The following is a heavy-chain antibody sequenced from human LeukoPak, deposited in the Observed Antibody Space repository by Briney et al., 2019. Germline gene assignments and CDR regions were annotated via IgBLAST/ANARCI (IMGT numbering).Heavy chain of an antibody. CDR2: IYYSGST. J-gene: IGHJ5*02. V-gene: IGHV4-34*11. CDR1: GGSFSGYY. Sequence: SETLSLTCAVYGGSFSGYYWSWIRQPPGKGLEWIGYIYYSGSTNYSPSLKSRVTISVDTSKNQFSLKLSSVTAADTAVYYCARLSSLANIAARGRTWLDPWGQGSLVTVSS. CDR3: ARLSSLANIAARGRTWLDP. D-gene: IGHD6-6*01.